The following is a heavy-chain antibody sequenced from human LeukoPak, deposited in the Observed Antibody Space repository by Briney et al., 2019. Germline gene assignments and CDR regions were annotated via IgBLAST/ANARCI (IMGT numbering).Heavy chain of an antibody. CDR2: ISAYNGNT. CDR1: GYTFTSYG. V-gene: IGHV1-18*01. D-gene: IGHD5-18*01. CDR3: ARVGRGYSYGFYYYYYMDV. J-gene: IGHJ6*03. Sequence: ASVKVSCKPSGYTFTSYGISWVRQAPGQGLEWMGWISAYNGNTNYAQKLQGRVTMTTDTSTSTAYMELRSLRSDDTAVYYCARVGRGYSYGFYYYYYMDVWGKGTTVTVSS.